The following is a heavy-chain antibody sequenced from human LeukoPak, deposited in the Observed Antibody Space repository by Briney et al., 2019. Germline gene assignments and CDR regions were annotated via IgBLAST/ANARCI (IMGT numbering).Heavy chain of an antibody. CDR1: GFTFSSYA. V-gene: IGHV3-30*04. CDR2: ISYDGSNK. Sequence: GGSLRLSCAASGFTFSSYAMHWVRQAPGKGLEWVAVISYDGSNKYYADSVKGRFTISRDNSKNTLYLQMNSLRAEDTAVYYCARERERFFNLWGQGTLVTVSS. D-gene: IGHD3-3*01. CDR3: ARERERFFNL. J-gene: IGHJ5*02.